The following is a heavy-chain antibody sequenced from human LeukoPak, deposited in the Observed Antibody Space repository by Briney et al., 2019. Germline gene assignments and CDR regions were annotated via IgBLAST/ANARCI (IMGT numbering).Heavy chain of an antibody. Sequence: ASVKVSCKASGYNFTDYYIHWVRQAPGQGLEWMGWINPKSGGTNYAQKFRGRVTMTRDTSISTAYMELSGLRSDDTAVYYCARDFSWGVDYWGQGTLVTVSS. J-gene: IGHJ4*02. V-gene: IGHV1-2*02. D-gene: IGHD3-10*01. CDR1: GYNFTDYY. CDR3: ARDFSWGVDY. CDR2: INPKSGGT.